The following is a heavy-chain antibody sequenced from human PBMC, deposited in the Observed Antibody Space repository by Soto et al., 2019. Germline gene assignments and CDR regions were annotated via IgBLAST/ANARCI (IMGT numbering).Heavy chain of an antibody. CDR3: ARDHRFALGY. CDR2: INPNSGGT. V-gene: IGHV1-2*02. Sequence: ASVNVSCKPSGYTFTGCYIHWVRQAPGQGLEWMGWINPNSGGTNYAQKFQGRVTMTRDTSISTAYMELSRLRSDDTAVYYCARDHRFALGYWGQGTLVTVSS. J-gene: IGHJ4*02. D-gene: IGHD3-16*01. CDR1: GYTFTGCY.